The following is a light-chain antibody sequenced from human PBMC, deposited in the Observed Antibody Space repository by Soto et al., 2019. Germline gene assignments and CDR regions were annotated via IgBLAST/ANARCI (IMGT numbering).Light chain of an antibody. V-gene: IGKV3-20*01. CDR3: QQYGDYNSPRYS. Sequence: EIVLTQSPGTLSLSPGDRVTLSCRASQSVSTNYFSWYQQKPGQAPRLLIYATSSRAVGIPDRFSGSGSGTDFTLTISRLEPEDFAMYYCQQYGDYNSPRYSFGQGTRLEF. J-gene: IGKJ2*03. CDR2: ATS. CDR1: QSVSTNY.